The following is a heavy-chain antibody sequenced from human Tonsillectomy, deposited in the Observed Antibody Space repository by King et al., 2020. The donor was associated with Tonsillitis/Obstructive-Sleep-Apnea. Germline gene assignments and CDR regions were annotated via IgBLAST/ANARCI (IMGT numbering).Heavy chain of an antibody. J-gene: IGHJ4*02. D-gene: IGHD7-27*01. CDR3: ARDLTGDPTVFDY. V-gene: IGHV3-20*04. CDR1: GFTFDDYG. Sequence: VQLVESGGGVVRPGGSLRLSCAASGFTFDDYGMNWVRQAPGKGLEWVAGINWNCGSTGYADSVKGRFTISRDNAKNSLYLQMNSLSAEDTALYYCARDLTGDPTVFDYWGQGTLVTVSS. CDR2: INWNCGST.